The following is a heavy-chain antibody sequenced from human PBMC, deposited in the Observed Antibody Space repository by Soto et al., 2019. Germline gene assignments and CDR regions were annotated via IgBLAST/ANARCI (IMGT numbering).Heavy chain of an antibody. J-gene: IGHJ6*02. Sequence: GGSLRLSCAASGFTFSSYWMSWVRQAPGKGLEWVANIKQDGSEKYYVDFVKGRFTISRDNAKNSLYLQMNSLRAEDTAVYYCARGYDFWSGYYPDYYYYGMDVWGQGTTVTVSS. D-gene: IGHD3-3*01. CDR2: IKQDGSEK. CDR1: GFTFSSYW. V-gene: IGHV3-7*04. CDR3: ARGYDFWSGYYPDYYYYGMDV.